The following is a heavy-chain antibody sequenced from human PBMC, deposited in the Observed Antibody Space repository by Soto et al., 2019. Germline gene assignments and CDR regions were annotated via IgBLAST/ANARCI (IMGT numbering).Heavy chain of an antibody. CDR3: ARVGSLWWAAPLDY. Sequence: QVQRVQSGAEVKQPGASVKVSCKASGGTFSSYAISWVRQAPGQGLEWMGGIIPIFGTANYAQKFQGRVTITADKSTSTAYMELSRLRSEDTAVYYCARVGSLWWAAPLDYCGQGTLVTVSS. CDR2: IIPIFGTA. J-gene: IGHJ4*02. CDR1: GGTFSSYA. D-gene: IGHD2-21*01. V-gene: IGHV1-69*06.